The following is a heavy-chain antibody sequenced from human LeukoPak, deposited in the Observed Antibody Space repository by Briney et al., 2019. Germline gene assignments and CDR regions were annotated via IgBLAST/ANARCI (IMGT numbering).Heavy chain of an antibody. CDR3: ARGRNRLLRWTKTSRAPIVYFDY. V-gene: IGHV4-34*01. J-gene: IGHJ4*02. Sequence: SETLSLTCAVYGGSFSGYYWSWIRQPPGKGLEWIGEINHSGSTYYNPSLKSRVTISVDTSKNQFSLKLSSVTAADTAVYYCARGRNRLLRWTKTSRAPIVYFDYWGQGTLVTVSS. CDR2: INHSGST. D-gene: IGHD4-23*01. CDR1: GGSFSGYY.